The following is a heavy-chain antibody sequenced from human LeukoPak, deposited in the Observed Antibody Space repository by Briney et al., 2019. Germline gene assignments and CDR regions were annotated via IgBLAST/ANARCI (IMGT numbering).Heavy chain of an antibody. CDR3: ARDSHSVDTATPRGFDP. D-gene: IGHD2-15*01. CDR2: FHDSGSA. CDR1: GDSISSYF. Sequence: PSETLSLTCTVSGDSISSYFWSWIRQPPGQGLEWIGYFHDSGSANYNPSLKSRITMSVDTSKNQFSLKLRSVNAADTAVYYCARDSHSVDTATPRGFDPWGQGTLVTVSS. V-gene: IGHV4-59*01. J-gene: IGHJ5*02.